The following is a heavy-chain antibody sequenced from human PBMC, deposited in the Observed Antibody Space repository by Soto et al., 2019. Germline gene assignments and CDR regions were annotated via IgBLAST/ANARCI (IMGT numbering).Heavy chain of an antibody. CDR1: GLTFSSDE. V-gene: IGHV3-48*03. D-gene: IGHD1-26*01. CDR2: ISSSGSTI. J-gene: IGHJ6*01. Sequence: PGASLRLSCAASGLTFSSDEMNWVRQAAWKGRGWVSYISSSGSTIYYADSVKGRFTISRANAKNSLYLQMNSLRAEDTAVYYCARVLKEDGSYYVFYSYDGLHVWGQGTTVTGSS. CDR3: ARVLKEDGSYYVFYSYDGLHV.